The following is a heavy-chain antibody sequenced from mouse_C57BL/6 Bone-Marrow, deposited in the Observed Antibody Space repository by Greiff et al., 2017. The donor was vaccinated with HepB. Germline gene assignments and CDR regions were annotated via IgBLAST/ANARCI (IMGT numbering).Heavy chain of an antibody. CDR2: ISSGGSYT. CDR3: ARRAGSLFDY. Sequence: DVMLVESGGDLVKPGGSLNLSCAASGFTFSSYGMSWVRQTPDKRLEWVATISSGGSYTYYPDSVKGRFTISRDNAKNTLYLQMSSLKSEDTAMYYCARRAGSLFDYWGQGTTLTVSS. V-gene: IGHV5-6*02. CDR1: GFTFSSYG. J-gene: IGHJ2*01. D-gene: IGHD6-2*01.